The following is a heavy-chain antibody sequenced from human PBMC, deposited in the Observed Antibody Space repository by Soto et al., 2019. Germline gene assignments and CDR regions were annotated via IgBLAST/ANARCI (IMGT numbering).Heavy chain of an antibody. J-gene: IGHJ4*02. CDR1: GFTFSNAW. CDR2: ITSKSAGATT. V-gene: IGHV3-15*01. CDR3: YTEHTLFMAH. Sequence: EAQLVESGGGLVTPGESLRLSCVASGFTFSNAWMSWVRQVPGKGLEWMGRITSKSAGATTAYAAPVTGRFTVSRDDLKNTLYLQVNSLKTEDTGIYYCYTEHTLFMAHWGQGTLVTVSS.